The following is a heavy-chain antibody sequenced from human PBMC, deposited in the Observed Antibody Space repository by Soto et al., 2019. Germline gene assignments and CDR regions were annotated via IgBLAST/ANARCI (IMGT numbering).Heavy chain of an antibody. D-gene: IGHD3-9*01. V-gene: IGHV4-39*01. J-gene: IGHJ4*02. CDR2: IYYSGST. Sequence: SETLSLTCTVSGGSISSSSYYWGWIRQPPGKGLEWIGSIYYSGSTYYNPSLKSRVTISVDTSKNQFSLKLSSVTAADTAVYYCARKVLRYFDWLDYWGQGSLVTVSS. CDR3: ARKVLRYFDWLDY. CDR1: GGSISSSSYY.